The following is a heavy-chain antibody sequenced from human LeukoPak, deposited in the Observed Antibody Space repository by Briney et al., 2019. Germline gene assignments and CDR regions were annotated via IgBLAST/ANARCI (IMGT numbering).Heavy chain of an antibody. V-gene: IGHV3-74*01. CDR3: ARDRTVTTNPYYFDY. Sequence: GGSLRLSCAASGFTFSNYYMHWVRQAPGKGLVWVSRTNTDGSTTRYADSVKGRFTISRDNAKNTLFLQMNSLRVEDTAVYYCARDRTVTTNPYYFDYWGQGNLVTVSS. CDR2: TNTDGSTT. J-gene: IGHJ4*02. D-gene: IGHD4-17*01. CDR1: GFTFSNYY.